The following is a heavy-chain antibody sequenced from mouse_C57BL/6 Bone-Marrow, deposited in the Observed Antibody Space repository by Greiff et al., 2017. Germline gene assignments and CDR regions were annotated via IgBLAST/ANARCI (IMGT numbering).Heavy chain of an antibody. CDR1: YTFSRRVH. CDR2: GQGLEWFG. D-gene: IGHD6-5*01. J-gene: IGHJ2*01. CDR3: SEDSAVYYCASYPNFDY. Sequence: QVQLQQSGPELARPWASVKISCPAFYTFSRRVHFAIRDTNYWMHWVKQRPGQGLEWFGAIYPGNGDTRYNQKYKGKATWTADKSSSTAYMQLSSRTSEDSAVYYCASYPNFDYWGQGTTLTVSS. V-gene: IGHV1-87*01.